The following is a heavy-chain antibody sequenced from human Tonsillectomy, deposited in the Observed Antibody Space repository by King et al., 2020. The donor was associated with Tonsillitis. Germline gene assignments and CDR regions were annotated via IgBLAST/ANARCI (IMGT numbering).Heavy chain of an antibody. J-gene: IGHJ4*02. CDR1: GYTFTGYY. Sequence: VQLVESGAEIKKPGASVKVSCKASGYTFTGYYIHWVRLAPGQGLEWMGWINPKSGGTNYAQKFQGRVTMTRDTSISTAYMDLSRLRSADTAVYYCGRESERDILGATGADYWGQGTMVTVSS. D-gene: IGHD1-26*01. V-gene: IGHV1-2*02. CDR2: INPKSGGT. CDR3: GRESERDILGATGADY.